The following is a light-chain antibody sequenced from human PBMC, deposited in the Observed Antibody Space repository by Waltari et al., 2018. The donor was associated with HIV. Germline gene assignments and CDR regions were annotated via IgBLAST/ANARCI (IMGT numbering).Light chain of an antibody. CDR1: SSNIGNNY. Sequence: QSVLTQPPSVSAAPGQKVTISCSGSSSNIGNNYVSWYQQLPGTAPKLLIYENNKRPSGIPDRFSGSKSGTSATLGITGLQTGDEADYYCGTWDSSLSVWVFGGGTKL. CDR2: ENN. CDR3: GTWDSSLSVWV. V-gene: IGLV1-51*02. J-gene: IGLJ3*02.